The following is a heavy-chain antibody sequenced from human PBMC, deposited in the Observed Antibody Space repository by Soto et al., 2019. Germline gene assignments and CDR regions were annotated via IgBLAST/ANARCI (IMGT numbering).Heavy chain of an antibody. D-gene: IGHD6-19*01. J-gene: IGHJ6*02. Sequence: ASVKVSCKASGYTFTSYGISWVRQAPGQGLEWMGWISAYNGNTNYAQKLQGRVTMTTDTSTSTAYMELRSLRSDDTAVYYCARDSRAVAGPIYYYYGMDVWGQGTTVPVSS. V-gene: IGHV1-18*04. CDR2: ISAYNGNT. CDR3: ARDSRAVAGPIYYYYGMDV. CDR1: GYTFTSYG.